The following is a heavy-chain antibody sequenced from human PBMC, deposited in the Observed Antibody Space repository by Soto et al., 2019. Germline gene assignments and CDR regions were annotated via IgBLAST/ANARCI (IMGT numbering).Heavy chain of an antibody. J-gene: IGHJ5*02. V-gene: IGHV4-34*01. D-gene: IGHD1-26*01. CDR3: ARGQVIGGGYQGLYNWFDP. Sequence: SETLSLTCAVYGGSFSGYYWSWIRQPPGKGLEWIGEINHSGSTNYNPSLKSRVTISVDTSKNQFSLKLSSVTAADTAVYYCARGQVIGGGYQGLYNWFDPWGQGTLVTVSS. CDR2: INHSGST. CDR1: GGSFSGYY.